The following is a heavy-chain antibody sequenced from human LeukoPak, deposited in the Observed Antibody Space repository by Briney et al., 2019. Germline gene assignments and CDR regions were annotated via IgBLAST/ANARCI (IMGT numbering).Heavy chain of an antibody. V-gene: IGHV7-4-1*02. CDR2: ININTGNP. D-gene: IGHD2-15*01. Sequence: GASVKVSCKASGYTFTTYAMNWVRQAPGQGLEWMGWININTGNPTYAQGFTGRFVFSLDTSVSTAYLQISNLKAEDTAVYYCAREVVVDRFDPWGQGTLVTVSS. CDR1: GYTFTTYA. J-gene: IGHJ5*02. CDR3: AREVVVDRFDP.